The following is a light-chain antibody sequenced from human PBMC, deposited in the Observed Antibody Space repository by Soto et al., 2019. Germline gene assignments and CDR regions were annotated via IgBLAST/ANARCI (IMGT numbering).Light chain of an antibody. J-gene: IGKJ2*01. CDR1: QSVSSY. CDR2: DAS. V-gene: IGKV3-11*01. Sequence: EIVLTQSPATLSLSPGERATLSCRASQSVSSYLACYQQKPGQAPRLLIYDASNRATGIPARFSGSGSGTDFTPTILSLETEDLAVYYCQQRRNWPMTFGQGTKLEIK. CDR3: QQRRNWPMT.